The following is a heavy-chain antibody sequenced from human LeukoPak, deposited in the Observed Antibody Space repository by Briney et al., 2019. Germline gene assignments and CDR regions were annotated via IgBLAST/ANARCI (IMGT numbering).Heavy chain of an antibody. CDR3: ARNVNCGGDCYSFLDY. Sequence: ASVKVSCKASGYTFTGYYMHWVRQAPGQGLEWMGWINPNSGGTNYAQKFQGRVTMTRDTSISTAYMELGRLRSDDTAVYYCARNVNCGGDCYSFLDYWGQGTLVTVSS. J-gene: IGHJ4*02. D-gene: IGHD2-21*02. CDR1: GYTFTGYY. CDR2: INPNSGGT. V-gene: IGHV1-2*02.